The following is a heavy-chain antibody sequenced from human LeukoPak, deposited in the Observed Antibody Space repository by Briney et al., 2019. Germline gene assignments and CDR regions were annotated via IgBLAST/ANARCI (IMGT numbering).Heavy chain of an antibody. V-gene: IGHV4-59*01. J-gene: IGHJ4*02. CDR3: AGHNGDYGGAGEYYFDY. D-gene: IGHD4-23*01. Sequence: SETLSLTCTVSGGSLSSYYWGWLRQPPGTGLEWIGYIYYSGSTNYNRSLRTRFTISVDTSKNQFSLKLGSLTSAHTPVYYCAGHNGDYGGAGEYYFDYWGQGTLVTVSS. CDR1: GGSLSSYY. CDR2: IYYSGST.